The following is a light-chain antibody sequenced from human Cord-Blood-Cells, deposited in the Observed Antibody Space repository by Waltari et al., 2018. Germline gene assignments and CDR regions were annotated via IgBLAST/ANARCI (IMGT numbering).Light chain of an antibody. Sequence: QSALTQPASVSGSPGQSITISCTGTSSDVGGYNYVSWYQQHPGKAPKLMIYDVSNRSSGVSNRFSCSKSGNSASLTISGLQAEDEADYYCSSYTSSSTLYVFGTGTKVTVL. CDR3: SSYTSSSTLYV. CDR1: SSDVGGYNY. CDR2: DVS. J-gene: IGLJ1*01. V-gene: IGLV2-14*03.